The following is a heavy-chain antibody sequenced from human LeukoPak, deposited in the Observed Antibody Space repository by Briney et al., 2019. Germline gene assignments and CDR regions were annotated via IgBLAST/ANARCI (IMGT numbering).Heavy chain of an antibody. V-gene: IGHV1-2*02. Sequence: ASVKVSCKASGYTFTGYYMHWVRQAPGQGLEWMGWINPNSGGTNYAQKFQGRVTMTRDTSISTAYMELSRLRSDDTAVYYCARIILTGYYTRQGYYFDYWGQGTLVTVSS. CDR1: GYTFTGYY. J-gene: IGHJ4*02. CDR2: INPNSGGT. D-gene: IGHD3-9*01. CDR3: ARIILTGYYTRQGYYFDY.